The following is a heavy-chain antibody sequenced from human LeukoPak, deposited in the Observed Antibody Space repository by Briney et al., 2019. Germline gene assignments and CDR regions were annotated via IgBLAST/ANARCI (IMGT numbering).Heavy chain of an antibody. CDR2: IYPGDSDT. CDR3: ARPEGGWYLDY. CDR1: GYSFANYW. J-gene: IGHJ4*02. V-gene: IGHV5-51*01. Sequence: GESLKISCKGSGYSFANYWIGWARQMPGKGLEWMGIIYPGDSDTRYSPSFQGQVTISADKSISTAYLQWSSLKASDTAVYYCARPEGGWYLDYWGQGTLVTVSS. D-gene: IGHD6-19*01.